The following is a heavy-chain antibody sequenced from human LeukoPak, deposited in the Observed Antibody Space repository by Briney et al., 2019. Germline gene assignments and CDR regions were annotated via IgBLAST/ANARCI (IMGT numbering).Heavy chain of an antibody. CDR3: ARDARTGTKNYYYMDV. J-gene: IGHJ6*03. D-gene: IGHD1/OR15-1a*01. CDR1: GFTFSSYS. Sequence: PAGSLRLSCAASGFTFSSYSMNWVRQAPGKGLEWVSSISSSSSYIYYADSVKGRFTISRDNAKNSLYLQMNSLRAEDTAVYYCARDARTGTKNYYYMDVWGKGTTVTVSS. V-gene: IGHV3-21*01. CDR2: ISSSSSYI.